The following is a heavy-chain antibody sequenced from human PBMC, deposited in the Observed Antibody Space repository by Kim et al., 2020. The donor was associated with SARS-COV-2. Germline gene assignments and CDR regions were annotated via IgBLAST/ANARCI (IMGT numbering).Heavy chain of an antibody. CDR3: ARDLGVAIPDPDAFDI. V-gene: IGHV1-18*04. CDR1: GYTFTSYG. CDR2: ISAYNGNT. Sequence: ASVKVSCKASGYTFTSYGISWVRQAPGQGLEWMGWISAYNGNTNYAQKLQGRVTMTTDTSTSTAYMELRSLRSDDTAVYYCARDLGVAIPDPDAFDIWGQGTVVTVSS. J-gene: IGHJ3*02. D-gene: IGHD2-21*01.